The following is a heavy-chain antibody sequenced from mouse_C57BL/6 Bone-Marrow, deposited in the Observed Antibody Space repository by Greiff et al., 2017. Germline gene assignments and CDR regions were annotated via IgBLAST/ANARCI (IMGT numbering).Heavy chain of an antibody. J-gene: IGHJ2*01. V-gene: IGHV7-3*01. Sequence: EVQGVESGGGLAQPGGSLSLSCAASGFTFTDYYMSWVRQPPGKALEWLGFIRNKANCYTTEYSASVKGRFTISRDTSQSILYLPMNALRAEDSATYYGARYPPAWLLFRYWGQGTTLTVSS. CDR3: ARYPPAWLLFRY. D-gene: IGHD2-1*01. CDR1: GFTFTDYY. CDR2: IRNKANCYTT.